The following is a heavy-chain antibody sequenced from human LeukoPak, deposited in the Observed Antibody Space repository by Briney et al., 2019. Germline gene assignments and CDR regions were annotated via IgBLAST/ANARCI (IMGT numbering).Heavy chain of an antibody. Sequence: PSETLSLTCTVSGGSISSSSYYWGWIRRPPGKGREWIVSMYYSGSTYYNPSLKSRVTISVDTSKNQFALKLLCATAADAALYHCAHVGIGVGVSSATRSHNWCVPSGQGTLITVSS. V-gene: IGHV4-39*01. CDR1: GGSISSSSYY. D-gene: IGHD2-2*01. CDR3: AHVGIGVGVSSATRSHNWCVP. CDR2: MYYSGST. J-gene: IGHJ5*02.